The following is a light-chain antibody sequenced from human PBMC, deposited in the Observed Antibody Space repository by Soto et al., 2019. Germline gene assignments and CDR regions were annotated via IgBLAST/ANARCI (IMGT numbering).Light chain of an antibody. CDR2: EVT. V-gene: IGLV2-23*02. CDR1: SSNVGRYNL. CDR3: SSSVWRYSSV. Sequence: HSVLTQPASVCSSRGQSITISCTGPSSNVGRYNLVSWYQQHPGKAPKLMSYEVTKRPSRVSNRFSGSKSGNTASLTISGLQDEDEVDYHCSSSVWRYSSVFRPAT. J-gene: IGLJ1*01.